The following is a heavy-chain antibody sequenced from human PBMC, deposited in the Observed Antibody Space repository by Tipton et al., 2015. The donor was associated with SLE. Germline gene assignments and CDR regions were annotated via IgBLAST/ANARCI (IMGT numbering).Heavy chain of an antibody. CDR2: ISGSGGST. D-gene: IGHD4-17*01. CDR3: ARGDYGDYVGAFDI. Sequence: SLRLSCAASGFTFSSYAISWVRQAPGKGLEWVSAISGSGGSTYYADTVKGRFTISRDNSKNTLYLQMNSLRAEDTAVYYCARGDYGDYVGAFDIWGQGTMVTVTS. V-gene: IGHV3-23*01. CDR1: GFTFSSYA. J-gene: IGHJ3*02.